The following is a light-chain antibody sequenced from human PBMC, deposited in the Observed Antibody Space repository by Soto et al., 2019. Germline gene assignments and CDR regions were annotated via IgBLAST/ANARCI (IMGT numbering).Light chain of an antibody. CDR3: SSYTATTTSYV. J-gene: IGLJ1*01. CDR1: NSDVGGYNY. V-gene: IGLV2-14*03. CDR2: DVT. Sequence: QSALAQPASVSESPGQSITISCTGTNSDVGGYNYVSWYQQHPGKVPKLMIYDVTNRPSGVSNRFSGSKSGNTASLTISGLQAEDEAGYYCSSYTATTTSYVFGTGTKVTVL.